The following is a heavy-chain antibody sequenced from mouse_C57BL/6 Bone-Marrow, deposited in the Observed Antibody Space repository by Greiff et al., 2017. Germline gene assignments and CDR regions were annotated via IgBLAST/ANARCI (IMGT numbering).Heavy chain of an antibody. CDR2: IYPRSGNT. D-gene: IGHD2-1*01. CDR3: AREAYGILRFSYYAMDY. V-gene: IGHV1-81*01. CDR1: GYTFTSYG. Sequence: QVQLQQSGAELARPGASVKLSCKASGYTFTSYGISWVKQRTGQGLEWIGEIYPRSGNTYYNEKFKGKATLTADKSSSAAYMELRSLTSEDSAVYFCAREAYGILRFSYYAMDYWGQGTSVTVSS. J-gene: IGHJ4*01.